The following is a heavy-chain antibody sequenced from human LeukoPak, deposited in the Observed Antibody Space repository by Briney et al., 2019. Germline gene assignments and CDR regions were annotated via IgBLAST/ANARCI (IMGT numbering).Heavy chain of an antibody. CDR2: IKQDGSEK. D-gene: IGHD1-14*01. CDR1: GFTFSSYW. J-gene: IGHJ6*03. Sequence: GGSLRLSCAASGFTFSSYWMSWVRQAPGKGLEWVANIKQDGSEKYYVDSVKGRFTISRDNAKNSLYLQMNSLRAEDTAVYYCARDRNNQYYYYYYYMDVWGKGTTVTISS. V-gene: IGHV3-7*01. CDR3: ARDRNNQYYYYYYYMDV.